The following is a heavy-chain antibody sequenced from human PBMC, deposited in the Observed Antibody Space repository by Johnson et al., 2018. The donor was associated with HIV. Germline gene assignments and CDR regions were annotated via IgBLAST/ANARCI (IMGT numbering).Heavy chain of an antibody. Sequence: VQLVESGGGLVQPGRSLRLSCTASGFTFGDYAMSWVRQAPGKGLEWVGFIRSKAYSGTAEYGASVKGRFTISRDNSKNTLHLQMNSLRAEDTAGYYCAKDGATRAFDIWGQGTMVTVSS. D-gene: IGHD1-26*01. J-gene: IGHJ3*02. CDR3: AKDGATRAFDI. CDR2: IRSKAYSGTA. CDR1: GFTFGDYA. V-gene: IGHV3-49*04.